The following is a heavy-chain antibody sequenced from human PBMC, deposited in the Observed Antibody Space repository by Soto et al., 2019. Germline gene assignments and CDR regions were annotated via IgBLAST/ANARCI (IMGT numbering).Heavy chain of an antibody. D-gene: IGHD3-16*02. CDR1: GGTFSSYA. CDR2: IIPIFGTA. CDR3: ARTAYYDYVWGSYRPGPYYYGMDV. Sequence: VASVKVSCKASGGTFSSYAISWVRQAPGQGLEWMGGIIPIFGTANYAQKFQGRVTITADESTSTAYMELSSLRSEDTAVYYCARTAYYDYVWGSYRPGPYYYGMDVWGQGTTVTVSS. V-gene: IGHV1-69*13. J-gene: IGHJ6*02.